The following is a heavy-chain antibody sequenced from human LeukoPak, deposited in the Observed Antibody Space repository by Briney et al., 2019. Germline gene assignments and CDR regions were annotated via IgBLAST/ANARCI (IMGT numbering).Heavy chain of an antibody. CDR2: INPNSGVP. J-gene: IGHJ3*02. Sequence: ASVTVSCKASGYTFTGYYIHWVRQAPGQGLEWMGWINPNSGVPNYAQSFQGRVTMTRDTSISTAYMELSRLKSDDTAVYYCARDSVGLHDAFDIWGQGTMVTVSS. CDR3: ARDSVGLHDAFDI. V-gene: IGHV1-2*02. CDR1: GYTFTGYY.